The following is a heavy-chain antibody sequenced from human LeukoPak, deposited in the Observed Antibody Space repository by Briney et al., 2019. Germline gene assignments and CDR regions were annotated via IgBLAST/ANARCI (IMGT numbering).Heavy chain of an antibody. CDR1: GFTFDDYG. D-gene: IGHD3-16*01. Sequence: GGSLRLSCAASGFTFDDYGMSWVRQAPGKGLKWVSGINRNGGSTGYADSVKGRFTISRDNAKNSLYLQMNSLRAEDTALYYCARDRDDYVWGRNYYFDYWGQGTLFTVSS. J-gene: IGHJ4*02. V-gene: IGHV3-20*04. CDR2: INRNGGST. CDR3: ARDRDDYVWGRNYYFDY.